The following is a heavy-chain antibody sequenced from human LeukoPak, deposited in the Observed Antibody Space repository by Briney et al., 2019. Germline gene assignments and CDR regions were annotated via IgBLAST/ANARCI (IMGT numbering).Heavy chain of an antibody. CDR2: IQATGNT. V-gene: IGHV4-4*07. Sequence: SETLSLTCTVSGTSVTSKHWSWIRQPAGKGLEWVGRIQATGNTNYNPPLERRVTMSVDTSKNQLSLRLTSVTAADTAIFYCAGQPRMASYFHFWGQGILVTVSS. CDR1: GTSVTSKH. CDR3: AGQPRMASYFHF. D-gene: IGHD5-24*01. J-gene: IGHJ4*02.